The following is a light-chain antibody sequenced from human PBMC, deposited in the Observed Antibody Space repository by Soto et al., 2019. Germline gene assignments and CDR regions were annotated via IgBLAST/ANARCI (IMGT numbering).Light chain of an antibody. V-gene: IGKV1-5*01. CDR1: QTIDSW. J-gene: IGKJ5*01. Sequence: DIQMTQSPSILPASLGDSVTITCRASQTIDSWVAWYQQKPGKAPKLLVYDATSLESGVSSRLSGSGYGTVFTLSINNLQPDDFATYYCQQYNRLITFGQGTRLEIK. CDR3: QQYNRLIT. CDR2: DAT.